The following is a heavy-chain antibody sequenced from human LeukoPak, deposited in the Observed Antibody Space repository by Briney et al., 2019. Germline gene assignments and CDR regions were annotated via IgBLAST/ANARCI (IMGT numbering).Heavy chain of an antibody. CDR3: ATAPYDFCSGYYTRY. V-gene: IGHV1-24*01. CDR2: FDPEDGET. Sequence: ASVKVSCKVSGYTLTELSMHWVLQAPGNGLEWMGGFDPEDGETIYAQKFQGRVTMTEDTSTDTAYMELSSLRSEDTAVYYCATAPYDFCSGYYTRYWGQGTLVTVSS. CDR1: GYTLTELS. J-gene: IGHJ4*02. D-gene: IGHD3-3*01.